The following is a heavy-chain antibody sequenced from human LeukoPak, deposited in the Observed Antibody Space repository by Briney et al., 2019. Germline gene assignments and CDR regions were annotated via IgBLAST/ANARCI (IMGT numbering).Heavy chain of an antibody. CDR2: IHDGDAT. D-gene: IGHD3-16*01. CDR1: GFTVGSKY. V-gene: IGHV3-53*01. Sequence: GGSLRLSCAVSGFTVGSKYMSWVRQAPGKGLEWLSVIHDGDATIYADSVKARITISRDHSKNTLYLQMNSLRVEDTAVCYCARLATSTGSYVDYWGQGTLVTVSS. J-gene: IGHJ4*02. CDR3: ARLATSTGSYVDY.